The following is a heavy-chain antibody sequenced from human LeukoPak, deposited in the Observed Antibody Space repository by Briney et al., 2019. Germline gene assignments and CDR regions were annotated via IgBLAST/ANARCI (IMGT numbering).Heavy chain of an antibody. V-gene: IGHV1-69*13. CDR1: GGTFSSYA. Sequence: SVKVSCKASGGTFSSYAISWVRQAPEQGLEWMGGIIPIFGTANYAQKFQGRVTITADESTSTAYMELSSLRSEDTAVYYCARGYCSSTSCYQNWFDPWGQGTLVTVSS. D-gene: IGHD2-2*01. CDR2: IIPIFGTA. J-gene: IGHJ5*02. CDR3: ARGYCSSTSCYQNWFDP.